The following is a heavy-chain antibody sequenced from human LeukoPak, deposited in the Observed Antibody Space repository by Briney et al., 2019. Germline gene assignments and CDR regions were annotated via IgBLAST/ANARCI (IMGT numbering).Heavy chain of an antibody. D-gene: IGHD2-8*01. V-gene: IGHV5-51*01. Sequence: GESLKISCKGSGYSFSSYWIGWVRQMPGKGLESMGIIYPGDSDTRYSPSFQGQVTISADKSISTAYLQWSSLKASDTAMYYCARHDLLGDTDGPRYKWFDPWGQGTLVTVSS. CDR1: GYSFSSYW. J-gene: IGHJ5*02. CDR2: IYPGDSDT. CDR3: ARHDLLGDTDGPRYKWFDP.